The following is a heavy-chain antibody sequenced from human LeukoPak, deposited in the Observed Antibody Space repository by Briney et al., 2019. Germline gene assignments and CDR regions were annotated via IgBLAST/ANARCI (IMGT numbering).Heavy chain of an antibody. CDR3: ARVRVRGVIKVFDY. D-gene: IGHD3-10*01. CDR1: GGSFSGYY. J-gene: IGHJ4*02. CDR2: INHSGST. V-gene: IGHV4-34*01. Sequence: SETLSLTCAVYGGSFSGYYWSWIRQPPGKGLEWIGEINHSGSTNYNPSLKSRVTISVDTSKNQFSLKLSSVTAADTAVYYCARVRVRGVIKVFDYWGQGTLVTVSS.